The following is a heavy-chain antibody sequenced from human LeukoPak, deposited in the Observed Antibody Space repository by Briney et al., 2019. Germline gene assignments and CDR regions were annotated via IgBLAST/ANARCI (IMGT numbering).Heavy chain of an antibody. J-gene: IGHJ5*02. CDR1: GYTFSDYY. D-gene: IGHD6-19*01. Sequence: ASVKVSCKASGYTFSDYYIYWVRQAPGQGLEWMGWINPNSGGTNYAQKFQGRVTMTRDTSISTAYMELSRLRSDDTAVYYCARARQWLVWFDPWGQGTLVTVSS. CDR3: ARARQWLVWFDP. V-gene: IGHV1-2*02. CDR2: INPNSGGT.